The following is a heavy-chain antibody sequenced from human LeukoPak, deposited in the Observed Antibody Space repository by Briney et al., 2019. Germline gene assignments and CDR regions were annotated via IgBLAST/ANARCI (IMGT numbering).Heavy chain of an antibody. J-gene: IGHJ5*02. V-gene: IGHV3-30*03. CDR1: GFTFSSYG. Sequence: GGSLRLSCAASGFTFSSYGMHWVSQAPGKGLEWVAVISYDGSNKYYADSVKGRFTISRDNSKNTLYLQMNSLRAEDTAVYYCARDRTYYGSGSSPFDPWGQGTLVTVSS. CDR2: ISYDGSNK. D-gene: IGHD3-10*01. CDR3: ARDRTYYGSGSSPFDP.